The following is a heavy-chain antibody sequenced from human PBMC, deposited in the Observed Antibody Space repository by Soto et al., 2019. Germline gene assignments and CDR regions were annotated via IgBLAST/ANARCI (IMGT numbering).Heavy chain of an antibody. CDR3: AKALLGTYYYDSSGYFTPNWFDP. D-gene: IGHD3-22*01. V-gene: IGHV3-23*01. Sequence: HPGGSLRLSCAASGFTFSSYAMSWVRQAPGKGLEWVSGITGSGGSAYYADSVKGRFTISRDNSKNTLYLQMNSLRAGDTAVYYCAKALLGTYYYDSSGYFTPNWFDPWGQGTLVTVSS. J-gene: IGHJ5*02. CDR2: ITGSGGSA. CDR1: GFTFSSYA.